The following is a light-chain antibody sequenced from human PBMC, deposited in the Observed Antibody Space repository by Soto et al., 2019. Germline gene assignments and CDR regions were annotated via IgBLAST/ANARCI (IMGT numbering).Light chain of an antibody. CDR2: DAS. CDR3: QQRSNWPIT. V-gene: IGKV3-11*01. J-gene: IGKJ5*01. CDR1: QSVSSY. Sequence: EIVLTQSPATLSLSPGERATLSCRASQSVSSYLAWYQQKPGQAPRLLIYDASNRATGIPARFSGSGSGTDFTLTICSLEPEDFAVYYRQQRSNWPITFGQGTRLAIK.